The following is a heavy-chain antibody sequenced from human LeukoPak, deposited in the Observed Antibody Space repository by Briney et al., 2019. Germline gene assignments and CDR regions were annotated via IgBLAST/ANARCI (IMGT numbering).Heavy chain of an antibody. D-gene: IGHD5-18*01. Sequence: GGSLRLSCAASGFTFSSYEMNWVRQAPGKGLEWVSYISTSGDSIYYADSVKGRFTISRDNAKNSVYLQMNSLRAEDTALYYCARPRRGYSYGFFDYWGQGTLVSVSS. CDR1: GFTFSSYE. CDR2: ISTSGDSI. CDR3: ARPRRGYSYGFFDY. J-gene: IGHJ4*02. V-gene: IGHV3-48*03.